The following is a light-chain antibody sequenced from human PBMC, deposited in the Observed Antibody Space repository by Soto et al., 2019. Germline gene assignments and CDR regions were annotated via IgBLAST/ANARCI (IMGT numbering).Light chain of an antibody. J-gene: IGKJ1*01. Sequence: DIQMTQSPSTLSASVGDSVTITCRASQSVSGWLAWYQQKPGKAPNLLISVASILESGVPPRFSGSGSETEFTLTISSLQPDDFATYYCQQYNSYSFTFGQGTKVEIK. V-gene: IGKV1-5*01. CDR1: QSVSGW. CDR2: VAS. CDR3: QQYNSYSFT.